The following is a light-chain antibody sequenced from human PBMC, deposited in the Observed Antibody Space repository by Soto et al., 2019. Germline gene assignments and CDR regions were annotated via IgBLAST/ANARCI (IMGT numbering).Light chain of an antibody. J-gene: IGLJ2*01. CDR2: DVS. CDR3: SSYTSSSTGVV. Sequence: QSALTQPASVSGSPGQSITISCTGTSSDVGGYNYVSWYQQHPGKAPTLMIYDVSNRPSGVCHRFSGSKSGNTASLTISGRQAEDEADYYCSSYTSSSTGVVFGGGTKLTVL. V-gene: IGLV2-14*01. CDR1: SSDVGGYNY.